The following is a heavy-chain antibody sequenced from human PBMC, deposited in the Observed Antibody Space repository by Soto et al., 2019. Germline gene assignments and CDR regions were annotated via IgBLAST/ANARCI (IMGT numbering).Heavy chain of an antibody. J-gene: IGHJ6*03. D-gene: IGHD2-2*01. Sequence: EVQLVESGGDLVQPGGSLRLSCAASGFTFSSYSMNWVRQDPGKGLEWVSYISSGSSTIYYADSVKGRFTISRDNAKNSLYLQMDSRRADDTAVYYATRRAYIDVWGTGTTVTVSS. V-gene: IGHV3-48*01. CDR1: GFTFSSYS. CDR3: TRRAYIDV. CDR2: ISSGSSTI.